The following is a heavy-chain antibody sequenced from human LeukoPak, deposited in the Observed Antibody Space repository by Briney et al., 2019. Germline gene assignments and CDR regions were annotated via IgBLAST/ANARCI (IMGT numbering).Heavy chain of an antibody. CDR3: ARGGDQRRDSSGWYGSDYYYYMDV. Sequence: RASVKVSCKASGYTFTGYYMHWVRQAPGQGLEWMGWINPNSGGTNYAQKFQGRVTMTRDTSISTAYMELSRLRSDDTAVYYCARGGDQRRDSSGWYGSDYYYYMDVWGKGTTVTVSS. V-gene: IGHV1-2*02. CDR1: GYTFTGYY. CDR2: INPNSGGT. D-gene: IGHD6-19*01. J-gene: IGHJ6*03.